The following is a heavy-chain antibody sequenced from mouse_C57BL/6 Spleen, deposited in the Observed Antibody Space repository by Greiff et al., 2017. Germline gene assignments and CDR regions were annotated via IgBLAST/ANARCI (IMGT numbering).Heavy chain of an antibody. CDR1: GFSLTSYG. D-gene: IGHD2-2*01. V-gene: IGHV2-2*01. CDR3: ARRAVTTGSYAMDY. CDR2: IWSGGST. J-gene: IGHJ4*01. Sequence: QVQLKESGPGLVQPSQSLSITCTVSGFSLTSYGVHWVRQSPGQGLEWLGVIWSGGSTDYNAAFISRLGISKDNSKSQVSFKMHSLQADDTAIYYCARRAVTTGSYAMDYWGQGTSVTVSS.